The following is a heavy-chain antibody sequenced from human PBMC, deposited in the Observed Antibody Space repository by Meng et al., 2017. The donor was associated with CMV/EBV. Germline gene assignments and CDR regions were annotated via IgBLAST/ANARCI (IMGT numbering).Heavy chain of an antibody. CDR2: ISAYNGNT. V-gene: IGHV1-18*01. CDR1: GYTFTSYG. J-gene: IGHJ4*02. D-gene: IGHD1-26*01. CDR3: ARDEKYSGSPVGAY. Sequence: ASVKVSCKASGYTFTSYGISWVRQAPGQGLEWMGWISAYNGNTNYAQKLQGRVTMTTDTSTSTAYVELRSLRSDDTAVYYCARDEKYSGSPVGAYWGQGTLVTVS.